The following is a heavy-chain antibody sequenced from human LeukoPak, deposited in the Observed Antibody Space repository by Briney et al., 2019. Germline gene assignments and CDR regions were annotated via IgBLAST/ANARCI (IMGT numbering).Heavy chain of an antibody. Sequence: GGSLRLSCAASGFTFSSYGMHWVRQAPGKGLEWVAVTWYDGSNKYYADSVKGRFTISRDNSKNTLYLQMNSLRAEDTAVYYCAREWAVAGDFDYWGQGTLVTVSS. J-gene: IGHJ4*02. CDR1: GFTFSSYG. V-gene: IGHV3-33*08. D-gene: IGHD6-19*01. CDR2: TWYDGSNK. CDR3: AREWAVAGDFDY.